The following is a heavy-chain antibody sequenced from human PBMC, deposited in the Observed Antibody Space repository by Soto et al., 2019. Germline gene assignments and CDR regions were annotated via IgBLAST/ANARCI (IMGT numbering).Heavy chain of an antibody. J-gene: IGHJ4*02. CDR3: ARGPTYYYDPFHY. CDR1: GGSISSYY. V-gene: IGHV4-59*01. D-gene: IGHD3-22*01. Sequence: SETLSLTCTVPGGSISSYYWTWIRQPPGKGLEWIGYIYYSGSTNYNPSLKSRVTISVDTSKNQFSLKLSSVTAADTAVYYCARGPTYYYDPFHYWGQGTLVTVSS. CDR2: IYYSGST.